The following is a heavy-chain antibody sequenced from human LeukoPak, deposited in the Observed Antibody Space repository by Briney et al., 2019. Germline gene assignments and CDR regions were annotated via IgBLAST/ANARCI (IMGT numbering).Heavy chain of an antibody. CDR2: ISGSGGST. CDR1: GFTFSSYA. J-gene: IGHJ6*02. V-gene: IGHV3-23*01. CDR3: ANQNFRMDV. Sequence: GGSLRLSCAASGFTFSSYAMSWVRQAPGNRLEWVSAISGSGGSTYYADSVKGRFTISRDNSKNTLYLQMNSLRAEDTAVYYCANQNFRMDVWGQGTTVTVSS. D-gene: IGHD3-3*01.